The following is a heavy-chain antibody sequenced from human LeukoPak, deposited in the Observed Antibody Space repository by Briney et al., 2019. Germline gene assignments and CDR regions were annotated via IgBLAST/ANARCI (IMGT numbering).Heavy chain of an antibody. J-gene: IGHJ4*02. V-gene: IGHV3-33*08. D-gene: IGHD6-6*01. CDR2: IWYDGINK. CDR3: ARDAPAFGFYSSSLGY. CDR1: GFIFSSYG. Sequence: GGSLRLSCVASGFIFSSYGMHWVRQAPGKGLEWVAAIWYDGINKYYADSVKGRFTISRDTSKSTLYLQMTSLRAEDTAVYYCARDAPAFGFYSSSLGYWGQGTLVTVSS.